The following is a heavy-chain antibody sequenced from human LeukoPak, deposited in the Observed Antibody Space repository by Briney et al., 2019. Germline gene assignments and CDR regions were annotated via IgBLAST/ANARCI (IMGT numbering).Heavy chain of an antibody. D-gene: IGHD5-18*01. CDR2: IYYSGST. CDR1: GGSISSYY. Sequence: SETLSLTCTVSGGSISSYYWSWIRQPPGKGLEWIGYIYYSGSTNYNPSLKSRVTISVDTSKNQFSLKLSSVTAADTAVYYCATSGGYSYGYSRDRWGQGTLVTVSS. J-gene: IGHJ4*02. CDR3: ATSGGYSYGYSRDR. V-gene: IGHV4-59*12.